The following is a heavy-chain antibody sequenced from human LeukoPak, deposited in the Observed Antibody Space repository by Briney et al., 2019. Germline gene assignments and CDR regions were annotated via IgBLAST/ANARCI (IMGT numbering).Heavy chain of an antibody. CDR2: IIPIFGTA. Sequence: SVKVSCKASGGTFSSYAISWVRQAPGQGLEWMGGIIPIFGTANYAQKFQGRVTITTDESTSTAYMELSSLRSEDTAVYYCASVNWNYRFYYYMDVWGKGTTATVSS. J-gene: IGHJ6*03. V-gene: IGHV1-69*05. CDR3: ASVNWNYRFYYYMDV. D-gene: IGHD1-7*01. CDR1: GGTFSSYA.